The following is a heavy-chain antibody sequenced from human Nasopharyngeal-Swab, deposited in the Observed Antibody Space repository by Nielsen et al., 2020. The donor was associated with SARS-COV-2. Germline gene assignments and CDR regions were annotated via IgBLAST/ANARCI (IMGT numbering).Heavy chain of an antibody. Sequence: GESLKISCAASGFSISDYSMNWVRQAPGKGLEWISYITSSGSFIYYADSVRGRFTISRDNAKNSLYLQMSSLRDDDTAVYYCARGAYSSGWYMWGQGTMVTVSS. CDR3: ARGAYSSGWYM. V-gene: IGHV3-48*02. J-gene: IGHJ3*02. CDR2: ITSSGSFI. CDR1: GFSISDYS. D-gene: IGHD6-19*01.